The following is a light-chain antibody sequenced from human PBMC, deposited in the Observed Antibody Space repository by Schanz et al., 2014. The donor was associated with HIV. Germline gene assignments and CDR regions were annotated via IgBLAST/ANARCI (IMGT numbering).Light chain of an antibody. Sequence: IQMTQSPSTVSASVGDRVTITCRASQTIGRLMAWYQQKPGRAPKLLIYQASTLETGVPSRFSGSGSGTSFTLTVTGLQPDDCATYYCQQCGACPYTLGQGT. CDR2: QAS. CDR3: QQCGACPYT. V-gene: IGKV1-5*03. CDR1: QTIGRL. J-gene: IGKJ2*01.